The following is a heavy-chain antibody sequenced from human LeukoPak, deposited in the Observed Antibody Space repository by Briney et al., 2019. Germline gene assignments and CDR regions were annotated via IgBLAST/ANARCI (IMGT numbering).Heavy chain of an antibody. V-gene: IGHV3-30*02. CDR1: GFTFNHYG. CDR2: IRYDGSKK. D-gene: IGHD3-16*01. Sequence: GGSLRLSCAASGFTFNHYGMHWVRQTPDKGLEWVSFIRYDGSKKDYADSVKGRFTISRDNSRNTLYLQMDSLRGEDTAVYYCAKVSLVMTNDAFDIWGQGTMVTVSS. J-gene: IGHJ3*02. CDR3: AKVSLVMTNDAFDI.